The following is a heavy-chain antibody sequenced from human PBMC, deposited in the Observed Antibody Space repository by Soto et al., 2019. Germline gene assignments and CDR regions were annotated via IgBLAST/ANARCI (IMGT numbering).Heavy chain of an antibody. CDR1: GYTFTSYA. Sequence: QVQLVQSGAEEKKPGASVKVSCKASGYTFTSYAMHWVRQAPGQRLEWMGWINAGNGNTKYSQKFQGRVTITRDTSASTAYMELSSLRSEDTAAYYCARGGSRYDYGDYGVFDYWGQGTLVTVSS. D-gene: IGHD4-17*01. CDR3: ARGGSRYDYGDYGVFDY. J-gene: IGHJ4*02. V-gene: IGHV1-3*05. CDR2: INAGNGNT.